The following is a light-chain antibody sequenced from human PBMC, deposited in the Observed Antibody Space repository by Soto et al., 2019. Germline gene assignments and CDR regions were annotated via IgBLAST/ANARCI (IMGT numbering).Light chain of an antibody. CDR2: AAS. V-gene: IGKV1-27*01. CDR1: QSISSY. Sequence: DIQMTQSPSSLSASVGDRVTITCRASQSISSYLNWYQQKPGKAPKLLIYAASTLQSGVPSRFSGSGSGTDFTLTISSLQPEDVATYYCQKYNSGLTFGGGTKVDIK. CDR3: QKYNSGLT. J-gene: IGKJ4*01.